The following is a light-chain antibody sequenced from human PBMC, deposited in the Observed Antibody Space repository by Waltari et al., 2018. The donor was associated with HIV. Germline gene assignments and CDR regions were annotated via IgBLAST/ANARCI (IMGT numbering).Light chain of an antibody. CDR1: TSDVDNYNY. J-gene: IGLJ3*02. V-gene: IGLV2-14*01. Sequence: QSALTQPASVSGSPGQSITISCTGTTSDVDNYNYVSWYQQHPGKAPKLLIYAVTNRPSGVSSRFSGSKSGKTASLTISGLQAEDEADYYCGSYTTSSTPWVFGGGTKLTVL. CDR3: GSYTTSSTPWV. CDR2: AVT.